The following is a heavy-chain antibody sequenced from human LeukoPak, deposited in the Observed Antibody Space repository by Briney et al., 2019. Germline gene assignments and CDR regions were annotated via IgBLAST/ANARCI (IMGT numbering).Heavy chain of an antibody. CDR2: IKSKTDGGTT. V-gene: IGHV3-15*01. J-gene: IGHJ6*03. CDR1: GFTFSNAW. CDR3: TTVDGIQRYYYYMDV. D-gene: IGHD5-18*01. Sequence: PGGSLRLSCAASGFTFSNAWMSWVRQAPGKGLEWVGRIKSKTDGGTTDYAAPVKGRFTISRDDSKNTLYLQMNSLKTEDTAVYYCTTVDGIQRYYYYMDVWGKGTTVTISS.